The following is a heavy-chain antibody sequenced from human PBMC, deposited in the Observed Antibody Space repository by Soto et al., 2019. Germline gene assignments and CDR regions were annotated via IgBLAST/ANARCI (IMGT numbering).Heavy chain of an antibody. Sequence: ASVEVSCKASGYTFTSYYINWVRQATGQGLEWMGWMNPNSGNTGYAQKFQGRVTMTRNTSISTAYMELSSLRSEDTAVYYCATNYYGDYYYYMDVWGKGTTVTVSS. J-gene: IGHJ6*03. V-gene: IGHV1-8*01. D-gene: IGHD4-17*01. CDR1: GYTFTSYY. CDR2: MNPNSGNT. CDR3: ATNYYGDYYYYMDV.